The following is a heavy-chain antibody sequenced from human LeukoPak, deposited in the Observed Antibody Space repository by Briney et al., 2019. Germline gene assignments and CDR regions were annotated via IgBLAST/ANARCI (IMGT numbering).Heavy chain of an antibody. CDR2: ISGSGGST. Sequence: GGSLRLSCAASGFTFSSYAMSWVRQAPGKGLEWVSAISGSGGSTYYADSVKGRFTISRDNSKNTLYLQMNSLRAEDTAVYYCARDKSRQLVWYFDLWGRGTLVTVSS. V-gene: IGHV3-23*01. D-gene: IGHD6-13*01. J-gene: IGHJ2*01. CDR1: GFTFSSYA. CDR3: ARDKSRQLVWYFDL.